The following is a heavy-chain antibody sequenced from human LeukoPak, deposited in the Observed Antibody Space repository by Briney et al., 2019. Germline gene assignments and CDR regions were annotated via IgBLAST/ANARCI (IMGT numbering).Heavy chain of an antibody. Sequence: SETLSLTCTVSGGSIRNYYWSWIRQPPGKELEWIGYNYYSGSTIYNPSLQSRVTISLDTSKNQFSLKLDSVTAADTAIYYCARDLGGGWYYVFDIWGQGTLVTVSS. D-gene: IGHD2-21*02. J-gene: IGHJ3*02. CDR1: GGSIRNYY. CDR3: ARDLGGGWYYVFDI. V-gene: IGHV4-59*12. CDR2: NYYSGST.